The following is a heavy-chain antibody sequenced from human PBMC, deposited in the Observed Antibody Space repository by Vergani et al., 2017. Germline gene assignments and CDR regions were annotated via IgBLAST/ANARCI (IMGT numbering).Heavy chain of an antibody. J-gene: IGHJ3*02. CDR1: GGSISSGDYY. Sequence: QVQLQESGPGLVKPSQTLSLTCTVSGGSISSGDYYWSWIRQPPGKGLEWIGYIDTSGSTNYNPSLKSRVTISVDTSKNQFSLKLSSVTSADTAVYYCARRAYCGGDCYPRDDAFDIWGQGTMVTVSS. V-gene: IGHV4-61*02. D-gene: IGHD2-21*02. CDR3: ARRAYCGGDCYPRDDAFDI. CDR2: IDTSGST.